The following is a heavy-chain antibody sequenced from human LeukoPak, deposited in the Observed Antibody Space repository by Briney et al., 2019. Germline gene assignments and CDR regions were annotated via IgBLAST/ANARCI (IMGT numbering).Heavy chain of an antibody. CDR1: GFTFSSYE. CDR2: ISSSGSTI. J-gene: IGHJ6*04. Sequence: GGSLRLSCAASGFTFSSYEMNWVRQAPGKGLEWVSYISSSGSTIYYADSVKGRFTISRDNAKNSLYLQMNSLRAEDTAVYYCASELLWFGESIMEVWGKGTTVTVSS. V-gene: IGHV3-48*03. CDR3: ASELLWFGESIMEV. D-gene: IGHD3-10*01.